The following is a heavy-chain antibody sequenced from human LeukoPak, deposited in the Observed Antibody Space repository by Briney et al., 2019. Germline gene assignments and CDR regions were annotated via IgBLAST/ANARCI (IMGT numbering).Heavy chain of an antibody. Sequence: GGSLRLSCVASGFSFSDIYMNWVRQAPGKGLEWLSVIYSGDRTYYADSVKDRFTISRDISKNTVYLQMNNLRAEDTAVYYCARDRKYLYYGMEVWGQGTTVTVSS. CDR1: GFSFSDIY. CDR2: IYSGDRT. J-gene: IGHJ6*02. V-gene: IGHV3-66*01. CDR3: ARDRKYLYYGMEV. D-gene: IGHD3-10*01.